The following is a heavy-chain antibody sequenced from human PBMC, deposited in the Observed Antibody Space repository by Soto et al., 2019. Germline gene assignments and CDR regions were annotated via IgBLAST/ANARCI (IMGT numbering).Heavy chain of an antibody. CDR2: ISGYNGNT. CDR1: GYAFTTYG. J-gene: IGHJ4*02. Sequence: QVHLVQSGAEVKKPGASVKVSCKGSGYAFTTYGITWVRQAPGQGLEWMGWISGYNGNTNYAQKLEGRVTVTRDTSTSTAHMELRSLGSVDTAVYYYARGRYGDYWGQGALVTVSS. D-gene: IGHD1-1*01. CDR3: ARGRYGDY. V-gene: IGHV1-18*01.